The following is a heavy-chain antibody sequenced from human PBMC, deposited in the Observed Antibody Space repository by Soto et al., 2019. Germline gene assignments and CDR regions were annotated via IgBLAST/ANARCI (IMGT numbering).Heavy chain of an antibody. V-gene: IGHV4-59*08. Sequence: SETLSLTFTVSGGSISSYYGDWFRQPPGKGLEWIGYIYYSGSTTYHPSLKSRVTISVDTSKNQFSLNLTSVTAADTAVYYCARLGGYYQAFDQWGQGSLVTVSS. J-gene: IGHJ4*02. D-gene: IGHD3-22*01. CDR1: GGSISSYY. CDR3: ARLGGYYQAFDQ. CDR2: IYYSGST.